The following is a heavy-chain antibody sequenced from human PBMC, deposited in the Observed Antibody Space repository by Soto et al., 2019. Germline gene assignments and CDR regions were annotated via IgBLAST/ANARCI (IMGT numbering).Heavy chain of an antibody. CDR1: RGTFTNYA. CDR3: ARDRAGYYSHFVY. D-gene: IGHD3-22*01. V-gene: IGHV1-69*01. CDR2: IMPFFGSG. J-gene: IGHJ4*02. Sequence: QVYLVQSGAEVKKPGSSVKVSCKALRGTFTNYAFSWVRQAPGQGLEWMGGIMPFFGSGNYAQKFQGRINITADEYTSSVYLDLTSLRSEDTAVYYCARDRAGYYSHFVYWGQGTLVTVSS.